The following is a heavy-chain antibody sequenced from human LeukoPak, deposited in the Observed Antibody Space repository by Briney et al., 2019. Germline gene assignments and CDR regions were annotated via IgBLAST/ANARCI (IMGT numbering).Heavy chain of an antibody. CDR1: GFTFGDYA. CDR3: TRDIGVVVPAYFDY. Sequence: GGSLRLSCTASGFTFGDYAMSWFRQAPGKGLEWVGFIRSKAYGGTTEYAASVKGRFTISRDDSKSIAYLQMNSLKTEDTAVYYCTRDIGVVVPAYFDYWGQGTLVTVSS. V-gene: IGHV3-49*03. CDR2: IRSKAYGGTT. J-gene: IGHJ4*02. D-gene: IGHD2-2*01.